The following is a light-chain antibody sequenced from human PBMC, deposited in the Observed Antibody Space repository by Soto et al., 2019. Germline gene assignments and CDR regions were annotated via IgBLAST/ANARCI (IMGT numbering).Light chain of an antibody. CDR2: GAS. J-gene: IGKJ1*01. V-gene: IGKV3D-15*01. CDR3: QQYDSSPRT. CDR1: QSVSSK. Sequence: EIVMTQSPATLSVSPGERATLSCRASQSVSSKLAWYQQKPGQAPRLLISGASRRAAGIPDRFSGSGSGTDFTLTISRLESEDIAVYYCQQYDSSPRTFGQGTKVDIK.